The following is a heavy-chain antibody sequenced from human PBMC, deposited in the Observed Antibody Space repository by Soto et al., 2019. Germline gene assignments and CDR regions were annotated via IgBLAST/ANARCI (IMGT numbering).Heavy chain of an antibody. CDR1: GGTFSSYA. Sequence: QVQLVQSGAEVKKPGSSVKVSCKASGGTFSSYAISWVRQAPGQGLEWMGGIIPIFGTANYAQKFQGRVTITADESTSTAYMEPSSLRFEDTAVYYCASLVVGLWVMDVWGQGTTVTVSS. CDR3: ASLVVGLWVMDV. CDR2: IIPIFGTA. J-gene: IGHJ6*02. V-gene: IGHV1-69*01. D-gene: IGHD2-15*01.